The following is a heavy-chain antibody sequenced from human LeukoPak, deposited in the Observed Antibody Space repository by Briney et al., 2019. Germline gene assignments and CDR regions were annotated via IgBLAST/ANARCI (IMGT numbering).Heavy chain of an antibody. V-gene: IGHV3-30*18. D-gene: IGHD2-2*01. CDR1: GFTFSSYG. CDR2: ISYDGSNK. J-gene: IGHJ4*02. CDR3: AKDLYDIVVVPAAISY. Sequence: PGRSLRLSCAASGFTFSSYGMHWVRQAPGKGLEWVAVISYDGSNKYYADSVKGRFTISRDNSKNTLYLQMNSLRAEDTAEYYCAKDLYDIVVVPAAISYWGQGTLVTVSS.